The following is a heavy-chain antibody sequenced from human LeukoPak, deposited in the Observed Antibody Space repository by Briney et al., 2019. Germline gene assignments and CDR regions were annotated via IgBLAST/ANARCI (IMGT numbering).Heavy chain of an antibody. CDR3: TREIMTSDYYYYMDV. J-gene: IGHJ6*03. D-gene: IGHD3-16*01. CDR2: IRSKAYGGTT. Sequence: PGGSLRLSCTASGFTFGDYAMSWVRQAPGKGLEWVGFIRSKAYGGTTEYAASVKGRFTISRDDSKSIAYLQMNSLKIEDTAVYYCTREIMTSDYYYYMDVWGKGTTVTVSS. V-gene: IGHV3-49*04. CDR1: GFTFGDYA.